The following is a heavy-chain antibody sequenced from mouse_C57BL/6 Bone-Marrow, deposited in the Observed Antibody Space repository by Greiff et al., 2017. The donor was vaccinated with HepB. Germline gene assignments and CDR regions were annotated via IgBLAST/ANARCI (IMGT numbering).Heavy chain of an antibody. CDR1: GYSITSGYY. V-gene: IGHV3-6*01. Sequence: EVQRVESGPGLVKPSQSLSLTCSVTGYSITSGYYWNWIRQFPGNKLEWMGYISYDGSNNYNPSLKNRISITRDTSKNQFFLKLNSVTTEDTATYYCARGGGLRAWFAYWGQGTLVTVSA. J-gene: IGHJ3*01. CDR2: ISYDGSN. D-gene: IGHD2-4*01. CDR3: ARGGGLRAWFAY.